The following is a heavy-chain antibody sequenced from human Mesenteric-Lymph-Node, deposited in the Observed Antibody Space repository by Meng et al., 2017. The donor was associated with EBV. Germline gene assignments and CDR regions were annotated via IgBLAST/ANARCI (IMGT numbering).Heavy chain of an antibody. V-gene: IGHV4-34*01. Sequence: VQLRQWGGGLLKPSETLSLTCGVYGWSLSGYYWNWIRQPPGKGLEWIGDINHGGSTSYNPSLKSRVTISVDTSKNEFSLKMTSVTAADTAVYYCARDRHFDPWGQGTLVTVSS. CDR2: INHGGST. CDR1: GWSLSGYY. J-gene: IGHJ5*02. CDR3: ARDRHFDP.